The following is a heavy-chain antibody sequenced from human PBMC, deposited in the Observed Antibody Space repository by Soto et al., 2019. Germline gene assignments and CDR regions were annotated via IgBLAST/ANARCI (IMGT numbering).Heavy chain of an antibody. Sequence: GGSLRLSCAASGFTFSSYAMSWVRQARGKGLEWVSVISGSGDSTYYADSVKGRFTISRDNSKNTLYLQMNSLRAEDTAVYYCAKGDCTSTSCLDFGMDVWGQGTTVTVSS. CDR1: GFTFSSYA. CDR3: AKGDCTSTSCLDFGMDV. J-gene: IGHJ6*02. V-gene: IGHV3-23*01. D-gene: IGHD2-2*01. CDR2: ISGSGDST.